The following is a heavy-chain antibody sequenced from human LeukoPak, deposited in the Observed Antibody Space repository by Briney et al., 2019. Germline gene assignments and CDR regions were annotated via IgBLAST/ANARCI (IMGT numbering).Heavy chain of an antibody. Sequence: GGSLRPSCAASGFTFDDNAMHWGRQAPGKGLEWVSGISWNSGSIGYADSVKGRFTISRDNAKNSLYLQMNSLRAEDTAVYYCARDPSWGIDYWGQGTLVTVSS. CDR2: ISWNSGSI. V-gene: IGHV3-9*01. CDR1: GFTFDDNA. J-gene: IGHJ4*02. CDR3: ARDPSWGIDY. D-gene: IGHD7-27*01.